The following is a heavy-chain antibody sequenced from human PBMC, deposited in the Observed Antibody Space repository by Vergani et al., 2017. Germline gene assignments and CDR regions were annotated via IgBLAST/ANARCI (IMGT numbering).Heavy chain of an antibody. CDR2: IQFDGSNQ. CDR1: GFTLSNYD. V-gene: IGHV3-30*02. D-gene: IGHD3-16*01. Sequence: QVQLVESGGGVVQRGGSLRLSCATSGFTLSNYDMQWIRQGPGQGLEFVAFIQFDGSNQYYADSVKGRFTLSRNFSQNTLYLQMNSLRTDDTATYYCAKHFRGWGIDYWGQGTQVIVSS. J-gene: IGHJ4*02. CDR3: AKHFRGWGIDY.